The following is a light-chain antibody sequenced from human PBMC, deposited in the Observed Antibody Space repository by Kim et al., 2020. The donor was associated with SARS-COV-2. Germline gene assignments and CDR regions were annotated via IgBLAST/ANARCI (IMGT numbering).Light chain of an antibody. J-gene: IGLJ3*02. CDR2: EDN. CDR3: QSYDSSNWV. V-gene: IGLV6-57*03. CDR1: SGSIASNY. Sequence: KTVNISCTRSSGSIASNYVQWYQQRPGSAPTTVIYEDNERPSGVPDRFSGSIDSSSNSASLTISGLKTEDEADYYCQSYDSSNWVFGGGTQLTVL.